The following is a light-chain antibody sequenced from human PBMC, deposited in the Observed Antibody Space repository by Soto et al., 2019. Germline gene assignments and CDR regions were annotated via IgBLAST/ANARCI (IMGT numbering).Light chain of an antibody. V-gene: IGKV1-5*03. CDR1: QTISSW. CDR2: MAS. Sequence: DSQMTQSPASLSGSVGDRVTITCRASQTISSWLAWYQQKPGKAPKLLIYMASTLKSGVPSRFSGSGSGTEFTLTISSLQPDDFATYYCQHYNSYSEAFGQGTKVDIK. CDR3: QHYNSYSEA. J-gene: IGKJ1*01.